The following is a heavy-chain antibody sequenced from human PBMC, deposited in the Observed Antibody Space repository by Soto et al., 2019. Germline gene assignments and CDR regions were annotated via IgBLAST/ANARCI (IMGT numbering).Heavy chain of an antibody. D-gene: IGHD1-26*01. Sequence: XGSLRLSCVASGFTFSSHGMHWVRKAPGKGLEWVAVISYDGSNKYYADSVKGRFTISRDNSKNTLYLQMNSLRAEDTAVYYCAKDLYSGSSHPDSWGQGTLVTVSS. J-gene: IGHJ4*02. V-gene: IGHV3-30*18. CDR1: GFTFSSHG. CDR2: ISYDGSNK. CDR3: AKDLYSGSSHPDS.